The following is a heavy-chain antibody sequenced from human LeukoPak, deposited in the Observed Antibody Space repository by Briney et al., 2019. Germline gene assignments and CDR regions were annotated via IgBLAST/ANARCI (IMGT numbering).Heavy chain of an antibody. V-gene: IGHV4-34*01. J-gene: IGHJ4*02. D-gene: IGHD2-21*01. CDR1: GGSFSGYY. Sequence: PSETLSLTCAVYGGSFSGYYWSWIRQPPGKGLESIGEINHSGSTNYNPSLKSRLIISVDTSKNQFSLNLKSVIAADTAVYYCARPLHMAAFDYWGQGTLVTVSS. CDR3: ARPLHMAAFDY. CDR2: INHSGST.